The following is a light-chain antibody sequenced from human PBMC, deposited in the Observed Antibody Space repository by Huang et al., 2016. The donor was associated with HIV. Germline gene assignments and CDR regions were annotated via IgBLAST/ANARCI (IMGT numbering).Light chain of an antibody. Sequence: DIQMTQSPPSLSASLGDRVTITCRASQSITTYLNWYRHKPGEAPALLIHATSTLQIGVPSRFSGGGSGTDFTLTITNLQPEDVASYYCQQSYNLPYTFGRGTKVDIK. CDR3: QQSYNLPYT. CDR1: QSITTY. CDR2: ATS. J-gene: IGKJ2*01. V-gene: IGKV1-39*01.